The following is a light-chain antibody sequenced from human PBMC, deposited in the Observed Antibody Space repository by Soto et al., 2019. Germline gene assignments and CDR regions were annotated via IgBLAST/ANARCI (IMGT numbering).Light chain of an antibody. CDR2: GNS. V-gene: IGLV1-40*01. CDR3: QSYDSSLSGAVV. J-gene: IGLJ3*02. CDR1: SSNIGAGYD. Sequence: QSVLTQPPSVSGAPGQRVTISCTGSSSNIGAGYDVHWYQQLPGTAPKLLIYGNSNRPSGVPDRFSGSKSGTSASLAITGLQAEDEVDYYCQSYDSSLSGAVVFGGGTQLTAL.